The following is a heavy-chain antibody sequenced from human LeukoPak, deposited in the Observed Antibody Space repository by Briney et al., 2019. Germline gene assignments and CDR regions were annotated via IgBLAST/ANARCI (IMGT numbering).Heavy chain of an antibody. V-gene: IGHV3-30*18. CDR2: ILSDGNDK. D-gene: IGHD6-13*01. Sequence: GGSLRLSCAASGFTFSSYDMHWVRQAPGKGLEWVAIILSDGNDKYYADSVKGRFTISRDNSKDTLDLQMNSLRAEDTAVYYCAKDRTSTWSWDYWGQGTLVIVSS. CDR1: GFTFSSYD. CDR3: AKDRTSTWSWDY. J-gene: IGHJ4*02.